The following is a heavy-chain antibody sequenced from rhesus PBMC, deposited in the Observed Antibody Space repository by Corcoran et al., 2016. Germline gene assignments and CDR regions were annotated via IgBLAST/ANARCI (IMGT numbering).Heavy chain of an antibody. V-gene: IGHV3-54*02. CDR2: ISSDGSKK. J-gene: IGHJ4*01. CDR3: TRFDY. CDR1: GFTFSIYG. Sequence: EVQLVESGGGLAQPGGSLRLSCVRSGFTFSIYGFHWVRQAPGKGLEWVAVISSDGSKKDFADSVKERITISRDNSKNTLYLQMSNLRLEDTAVYYCTRFDYWGQGVLVTVSS.